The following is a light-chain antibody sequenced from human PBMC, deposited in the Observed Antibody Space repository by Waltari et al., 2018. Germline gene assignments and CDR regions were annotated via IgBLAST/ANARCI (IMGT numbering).Light chain of an antibody. CDR3: QSYDSSLSASV. V-gene: IGLV1-40*01. J-gene: IGLJ3*02. CDR1: SSNIGAGSD. Sequence: QSGLTQPPSVSGAPGQRVTISCTGSSSNIGAGSDVHWYQLLPGTAPKLLIYANNTRPSGVPDRFSGSKSGTSASLAITGRQVEDEADYYCQSYDSSLSASVFGGGTKLTVL. CDR2: ANN.